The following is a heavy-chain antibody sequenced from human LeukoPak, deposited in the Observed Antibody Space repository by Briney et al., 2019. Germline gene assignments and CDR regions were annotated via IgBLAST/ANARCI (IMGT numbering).Heavy chain of an antibody. CDR2: ISGSGGST. V-gene: IGHV3-23*01. CDR3: SSQPAVLDLDY. J-gene: IGHJ4*02. Sequence: GGSLRLSCAASGFTFSSYAMSWVRQAPGKGLEWVSAISGSGGSTYYADSVKGRFTISRDNSKNTLYLQMNSLRVEDTAVYYCSSQPAVLDLDYWSQGTLVTVSS. CDR1: GFTFSSYA. D-gene: IGHD2-2*01.